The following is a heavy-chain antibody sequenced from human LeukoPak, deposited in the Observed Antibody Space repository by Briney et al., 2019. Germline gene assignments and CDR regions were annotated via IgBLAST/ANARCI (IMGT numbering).Heavy chain of an antibody. J-gene: IGHJ4*02. CDR3: ARECIAVAGTYQPSIDY. CDR2: IYYSGST. CDR1: GGSISSSSYY. Sequence: SETLSLTCTVSGGSISSSSYYWGWIRQPPGKGLEWIGSIYYSGSTYYNPSLKSRVTISVDTSKNQFSLKLSSVTAADTAVYYCARECIAVAGTYQPSIDYWGQGTLVTVSS. V-gene: IGHV4-39*07. D-gene: IGHD6-19*01.